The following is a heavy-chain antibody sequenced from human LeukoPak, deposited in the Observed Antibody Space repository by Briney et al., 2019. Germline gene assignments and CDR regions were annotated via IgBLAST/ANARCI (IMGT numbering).Heavy chain of an antibody. V-gene: IGHV3-23*01. J-gene: IGHJ4*02. D-gene: IGHD2-21*02. Sequence: GGSLRLSCEASGFTFPGYAVSWVRQAPGMGLEWVSTINSGGSSTYYADSVTGRFTISRDNSNNTLYLLLSRLRADDTAVYFCAKRRLPTTGFSFDSWGQGTPVTVSS. CDR3: AKRRLPTTGFSFDS. CDR1: GFTFPGYA. CDR2: INSGGSST.